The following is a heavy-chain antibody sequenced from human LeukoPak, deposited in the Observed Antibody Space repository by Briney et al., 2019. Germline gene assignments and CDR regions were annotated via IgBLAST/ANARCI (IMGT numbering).Heavy chain of an antibody. CDR3: ARDPRWLQSKPFDY. V-gene: IGHV3-7*01. Sequence: PGGSLRLSCAASGFTFSRYWMIWVRQAPVKGLEWVANIKQDGSAKYYVDSVKGRFTISRDNAKNSLYLQMNSLRAEDTAVYYCARDPRWLQSKPFDYWGQGTLVTVSS. D-gene: IGHD5-24*01. CDR1: GFTFSRYW. CDR2: IKQDGSAK. J-gene: IGHJ4*02.